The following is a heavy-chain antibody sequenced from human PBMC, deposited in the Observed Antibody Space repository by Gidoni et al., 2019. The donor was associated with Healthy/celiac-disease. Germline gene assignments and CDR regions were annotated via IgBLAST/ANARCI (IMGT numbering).Heavy chain of an antibody. Sequence: QVQLQQWGAGLLKPSETLSLTCAVYGGSFSGYYWSWIRQPPGKGLEWIGEINHSGSTNYNPSLKSRVTISLDTSKNQFSLKLSSVTAADTAVYYCARRGYCSGGSCYRVRYYYYYGMDVWGQGTTVTVSS. CDR1: GGSFSGYY. D-gene: IGHD2-15*01. CDR2: INHSGST. V-gene: IGHV4-34*01. CDR3: ARRGYCSGGSCYRVRYYYYYGMDV. J-gene: IGHJ6*02.